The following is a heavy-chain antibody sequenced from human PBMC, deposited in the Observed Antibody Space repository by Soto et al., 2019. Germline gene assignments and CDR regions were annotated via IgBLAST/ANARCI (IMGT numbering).Heavy chain of an antibody. Sequence: EVQLVESGGGLVQPGGSLRLSCAASGFTFSSYWMSWVRQAPGKGLEWVANIKQDGSEKYYVDSVKGRFTISRDNAKNSLYLQMNSLRAEDTAVYYCARDLGIVVVPAAIPLMDYWGQGTLVTVSS. D-gene: IGHD2-2*01. CDR2: IKQDGSEK. CDR1: GFTFSSYW. V-gene: IGHV3-7*05. J-gene: IGHJ4*02. CDR3: ARDLGIVVVPAAIPLMDY.